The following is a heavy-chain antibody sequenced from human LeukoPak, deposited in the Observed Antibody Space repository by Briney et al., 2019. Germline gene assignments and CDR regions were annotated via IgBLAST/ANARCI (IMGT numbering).Heavy chain of an antibody. V-gene: IGHV3-23*01. Sequence: GGSLRLSCAASGFTFSSYAMSWGRQAPGKGLEWVSAISGSGGRTYYADSVKGRFSISRDNSKNTLYVQMNSLRAADTAVFYCARSPGDNYHSSSGYYAYWGQATLATVSS. D-gene: IGHD3-22*01. CDR2: ISGSGGRT. CDR3: ARSPGDNYHSSSGYYAY. CDR1: GFTFSSYA. J-gene: IGHJ4*02.